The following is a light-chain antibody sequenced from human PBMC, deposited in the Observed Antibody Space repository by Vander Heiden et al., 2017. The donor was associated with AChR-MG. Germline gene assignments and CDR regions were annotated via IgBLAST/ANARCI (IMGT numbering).Light chain of an antibody. Sequence: SYVLTQPPSVSVAPGQTARITCGGNNIGRKGVHWYQQRPGQAPVLVLYDDSDRPSGIPERLSGSNSGNTATLTISGVEAGDEGDYYCQVWDASTVVFGGGTKLTV. CDR3: QVWDASTVV. J-gene: IGLJ2*01. CDR1: NIGRKG. V-gene: IGLV3-21*02. CDR2: DDS.